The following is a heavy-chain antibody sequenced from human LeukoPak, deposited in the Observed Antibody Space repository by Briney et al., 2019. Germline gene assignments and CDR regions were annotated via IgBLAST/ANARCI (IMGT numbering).Heavy chain of an antibody. J-gene: IGHJ6*03. CDR2: IYTSGST. V-gene: IGHV4-61*02. Sequence: SETLSLTCTVSGGSISSGSYYWSWIRQPAGKGLEWIGRIYTSGSTNYNPSLKSRVTILVDTSKNQFSLKLTSVTAADTAVYYCARDSLDIVVVPAGMADYYYYMDVWGKGTTVTISS. CDR1: GGSISSGSYY. CDR3: ARDSLDIVVVPAGMADYYYYMDV. D-gene: IGHD2-2*03.